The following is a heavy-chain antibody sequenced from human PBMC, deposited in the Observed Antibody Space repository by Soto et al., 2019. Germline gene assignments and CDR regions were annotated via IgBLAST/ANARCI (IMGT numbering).Heavy chain of an antibody. CDR2: IIPILGIA. Sequence: SVKVSCKASGGTFSSYTISWVRQAPGQGLEWMGRIIPILGIANYAQKFQGRVTITADKSTSTAYMELSSLRSEDTAVYYCARVDIDYGDYWYMDVWGKGTTVTVSS. CDR3: ARVDIDYGDYWYMDV. V-gene: IGHV1-69*02. CDR1: GGTFSSYT. D-gene: IGHD4-17*01. J-gene: IGHJ6*03.